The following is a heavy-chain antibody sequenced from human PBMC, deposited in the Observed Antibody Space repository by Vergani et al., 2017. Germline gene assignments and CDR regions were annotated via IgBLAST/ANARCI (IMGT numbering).Heavy chain of an antibody. J-gene: IGHJ5*02. Sequence: QVQLEESGGGVVQPGRSLRLSCAASGFTFNQYGMHWVRQAPGKGLEWVAVTWYDGNNKQYADSVKGRFTISRDKSKSTMYLQMNSLRDEDTGVYYCARDLRLLYNRFDPWGQGTLVTVSS. CDR2: TWYDGNNK. CDR1: GFTFNQYG. CDR3: ARDLRLLYNRFDP. V-gene: IGHV3-33*01. D-gene: IGHD1-14*01.